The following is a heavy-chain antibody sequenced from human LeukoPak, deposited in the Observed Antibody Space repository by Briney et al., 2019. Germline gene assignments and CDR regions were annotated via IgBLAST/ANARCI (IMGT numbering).Heavy chain of an antibody. J-gene: IGHJ4*02. Sequence: PGGSLRLSCAASGFIVSSNNMNWVRQAPGKGLEWVSVIYSGGSTYYADSVKGRFTISRDNSKNTLYLQMNSLRAEDTAVYYCVRGAPGLQYRSFDYWGQGTMVTVSS. CDR3: VRGAPGLQYRSFDY. D-gene: IGHD4-11*01. V-gene: IGHV3-53*01. CDR1: GFIVSSNN. CDR2: IYSGGST.